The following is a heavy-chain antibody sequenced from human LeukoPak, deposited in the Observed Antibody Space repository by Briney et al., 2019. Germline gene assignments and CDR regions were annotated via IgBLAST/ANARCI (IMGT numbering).Heavy chain of an antibody. CDR1: GGSISSGGYS. CDR2: IYHSGST. J-gene: IGHJ4*02. CDR3: ARGPQGYCSGGSCYYFDY. V-gene: IGHV4-30-2*01. D-gene: IGHD2-15*01. Sequence: PSQTLSFTCAVSGGSISSGGYSWSWIRQPPGKGLEWIGYIYHSGSTYYNPSLKSRVTISVDRSKNQFSLKLSSVTAADTAVYYCARGPQGYCSGGSCYYFDYWGQGTLVTVSS.